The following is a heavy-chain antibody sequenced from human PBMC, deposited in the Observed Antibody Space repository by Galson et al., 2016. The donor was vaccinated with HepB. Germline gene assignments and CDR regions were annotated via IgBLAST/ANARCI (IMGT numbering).Heavy chain of an antibody. D-gene: IGHD3-22*01. V-gene: IGHV3-23*01. J-gene: IGHJ4*02. CDR1: GFTFSSYA. Sequence: SLRLSCAASGFTFSSYAMSWVRQAPGKGLEWVSGISDSGGRTHYADSVKGRFTISRDNSKSALYLQINGLRVEDTAVYYCAERRGAAMIAAKVGDDFWGQGTLGIVSS. CDR3: AERRGAAMIAAKVGDDF. CDR2: ISDSGGRT.